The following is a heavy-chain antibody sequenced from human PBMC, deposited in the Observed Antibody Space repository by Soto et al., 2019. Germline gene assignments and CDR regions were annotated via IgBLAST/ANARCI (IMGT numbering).Heavy chain of an antibody. J-gene: IGHJ5*02. CDR1: GGANSRYA. CDR2: IIPIFGTA. V-gene: IGHV1-69*13. Sequence: GASVKGSWKTSGGANSRYAGSWVRQAPGQGLEWMGGIIPIFGTANYAQKFQGRVTITADESTSTAYMELSSLRSEDTAVYYCARDLPRTINTTMNWFDPWGQGTLVTVSS. CDR3: ARDLPRTINTTMNWFDP.